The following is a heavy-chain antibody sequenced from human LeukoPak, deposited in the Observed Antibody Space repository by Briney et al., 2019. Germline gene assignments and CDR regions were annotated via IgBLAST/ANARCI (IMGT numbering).Heavy chain of an antibody. CDR2: IISTGSTT. D-gene: IGHD3-10*01. CDR3: AKDGVPYRNGSLYYFDY. Sequence: GESLRLSCAASGFTFNSYAMSWVRQAPGKGLEWVSAIISTGSTTYYADSVKGRFTISRDNSKNTLFLQINSLRVEDTAAYYCAKDGVPYRNGSLYYFDYWGQGALVTVSS. J-gene: IGHJ4*02. V-gene: IGHV3-23*01. CDR1: GFTFNSYA.